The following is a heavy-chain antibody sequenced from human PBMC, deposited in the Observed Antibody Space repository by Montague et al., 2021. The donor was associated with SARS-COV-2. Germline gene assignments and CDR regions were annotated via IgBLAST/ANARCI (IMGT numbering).Heavy chain of an antibody. Sequence: TLSLTCTVSGGSISSGSYYWSWIRQPAGKGLEWTGRIYTSGTTDYSFSLKSRVTISVDTSKNQFSLKLTSVTAADTAVYYCARAHSGSWAHLDNWGQGSQVTVSS. CDR2: IYTSGTT. CDR1: GGSISSGSYY. D-gene: IGHD5-12*01. J-gene: IGHJ4*02. V-gene: IGHV4-61*02. CDR3: ARAHSGSWAHLDN.